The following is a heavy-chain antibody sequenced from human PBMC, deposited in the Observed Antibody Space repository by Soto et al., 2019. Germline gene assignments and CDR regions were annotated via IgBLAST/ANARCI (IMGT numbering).Heavy chain of an antibody. CDR1: VFTFISYG. V-gene: IGHV3-33*01. J-gene: IGHJ4*02. CDR2: IWYDGSNK. CDR3: ARSIAARPMGLDY. D-gene: IGHD6-6*01. Sequence: AGWSLRLSCAASVFTFISYGMHWVRQAPGKGLEWVAVIWYDGSNKYYADSVKGRFTISRDNSKNTLYLQMNSLRAEDTAVYYCARSIAARPMGLDYWGQGTLVTVSS.